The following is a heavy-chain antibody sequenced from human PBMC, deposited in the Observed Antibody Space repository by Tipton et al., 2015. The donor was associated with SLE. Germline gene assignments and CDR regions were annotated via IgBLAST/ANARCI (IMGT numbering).Heavy chain of an antibody. CDR2: IIPIFGTA. V-gene: IGHV1-69*18. Sequence: QVQLVQSGAEVKKPGASVKVSCKAFGGTFSSYAISWVRQAPGQGLEWMGRIIPIFGTANYAQKFQGRVTITADESTSTAYMELSSLRSEDTAVYYCSRGQSRGWSTSDYYYYYLDVWGKGTTVTVSS. J-gene: IGHJ6*03. CDR3: SRGQSRGWSTSDYYYYYLDV. D-gene: IGHD6-19*01. CDR1: GGTFSSYA.